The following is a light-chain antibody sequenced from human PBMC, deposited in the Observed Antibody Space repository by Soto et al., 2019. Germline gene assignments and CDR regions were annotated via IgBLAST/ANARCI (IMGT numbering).Light chain of an antibody. CDR3: QQYNNWPRT. V-gene: IGKV3-15*01. CDR1: HSVSSN. CDR2: GAS. Sequence: EIVLTQSPATLSVSPGERATLSCRASHSVSSNLAWYQQKPGQAPRLLIYGASTRATDIPVRFSGGGSGTEFTLTISSLQSEDFAVYYCQQYNNWPRTFGQGTQLEIK. J-gene: IGKJ5*01.